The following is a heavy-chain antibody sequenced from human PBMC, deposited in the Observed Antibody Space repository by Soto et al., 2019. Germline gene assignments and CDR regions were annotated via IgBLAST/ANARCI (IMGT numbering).Heavy chain of an antibody. D-gene: IGHD6-19*01. V-gene: IGHV1-69*01. CDR3: ASSPSIAVDYYGMDV. CDR2: IIPIFGTA. CDR1: GGTFSSYA. J-gene: IGHJ6*02. Sequence: QVQLVQSGAEVKKPGSSVKVSCKASGGTFSSYAISWVRQPPGQGLEWMGGIIPIFGTANYAQKFQGRVTITADETTSTAYMELSSLRSEDTAVYYCASSPSIAVDYYGMDVWGQGTTVTVSS.